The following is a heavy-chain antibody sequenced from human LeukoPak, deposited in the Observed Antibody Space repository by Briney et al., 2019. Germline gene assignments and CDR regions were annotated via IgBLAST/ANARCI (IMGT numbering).Heavy chain of an antibody. CDR3: VRSKWELGY. D-gene: IGHD1-26*01. CDR2: ISSSGTA. J-gene: IGHJ4*02. Sequence: GGSLRPSCAASGFTFTDYYMAWIRQAPGKGLEWVSYISSSGTAYHADSVKGRFTIYRDNDKSSVHLQMNTLRAEDTAVYYCVRSKWELGYWGQGTLVTVSS. V-gene: IGHV3-11*01. CDR1: GFTFTDYY.